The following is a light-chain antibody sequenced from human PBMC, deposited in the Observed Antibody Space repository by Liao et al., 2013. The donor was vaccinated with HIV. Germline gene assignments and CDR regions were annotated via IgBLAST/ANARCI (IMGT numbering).Light chain of an antibody. CDR3: QTWDSNTFV. CDR1: KLGDKY. V-gene: IGLV3-1*01. CDR2: QDD. Sequence: SYELIQPPSVSVSPGQTTSITCSGDKLGDKYAAWYQQKPGQSPVLVLYQDDKRPSGIPERFAGSTSGNTATLTISGTQPVDEADYYCQTWDSNTFVFGTGTQVTVL. J-gene: IGLJ1*01.